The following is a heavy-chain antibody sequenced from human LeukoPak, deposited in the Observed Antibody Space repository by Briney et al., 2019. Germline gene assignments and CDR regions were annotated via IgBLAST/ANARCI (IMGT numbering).Heavy chain of an antibody. CDR1: GGSISSGSYY. CDR3: ARGTVWGYGSGISIGDY. J-gene: IGHJ4*02. Sequence: SETLSLTCTVSGGSISSGSYYWSWIRQPAGKGLEWIGRIYTSGSTNYNPSLKSRVTISVDTSKNQFSLKLSSVTAADTAVYYCARGTVWGYGSGISIGDYWGQGTLVTVSS. CDR2: IYTSGST. V-gene: IGHV4-61*02. D-gene: IGHD3-10*01.